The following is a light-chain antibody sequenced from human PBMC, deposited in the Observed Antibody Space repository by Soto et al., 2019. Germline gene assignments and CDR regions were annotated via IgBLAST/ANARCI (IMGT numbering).Light chain of an antibody. CDR3: SSYTSSSTLWV. J-gene: IGLJ1*01. V-gene: IGLV2-14*01. CDR1: SSDVGGYNY. CDR2: EVS. Sequence: QSALTQPASVSGSAGQSITISCTGSSSDVGGYNYVSWYQQHPGKAPKLMIYEVSNRPSGVSNRFSGSKSGNTASLTISGLQAEDEAHYYCSSYTSSSTLWVFGTGTKLTV.